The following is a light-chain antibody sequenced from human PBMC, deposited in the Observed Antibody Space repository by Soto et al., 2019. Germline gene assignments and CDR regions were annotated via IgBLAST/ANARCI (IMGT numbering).Light chain of an antibody. CDR1: QSLVHSDGIAY. CDR3: MQGTHWPIT. V-gene: IGKV2-30*02. J-gene: IGKJ5*01. CDR2: KVS. Sequence: DVVMTQSPLSLPVTLGQPASISCRSNQSLVHSDGIAYFSWFQQRPGRSPGRLIYKVSNRDSGGPARFSGSGSGTDFALKISRVEAEDVGVYYCMQGTHWPITFGQGTRLEIK.